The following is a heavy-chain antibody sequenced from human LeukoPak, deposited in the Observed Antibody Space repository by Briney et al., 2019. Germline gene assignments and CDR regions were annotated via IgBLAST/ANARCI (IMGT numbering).Heavy chain of an antibody. D-gene: IGHD2-21*02. CDR2: INPNSGGT. J-gene: IGHJ3*02. Sequence: ASVKVSCKASGYTFTGYYMHWVRQAPGQGLEWMGWINPNSGGTNYAQKFQGRVTMTRDTSISTAYMELSRLRSDDTAVYYCARDSVVTTDPAFDIWGQGTMVTVSS. CDR3: ARDSVVTTDPAFDI. CDR1: GYTFTGYY. V-gene: IGHV1-2*02.